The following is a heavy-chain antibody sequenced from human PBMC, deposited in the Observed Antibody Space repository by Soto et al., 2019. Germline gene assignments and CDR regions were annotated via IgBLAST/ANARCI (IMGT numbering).Heavy chain of an antibody. CDR3: AKDQYKVAGTYYSGMDV. V-gene: IGHV3-30*18. CDR1: GFTFSSYG. CDR2: ISYDGSNK. J-gene: IGHJ6*02. D-gene: IGHD6-19*01. Sequence: PGGSLRLSCAASGFTFSSYGMHWVRQAPGKGLEWVAVISYDGSNKYYADSVKGRFTISRDNSKNTLYLQMNSLRAEDTAVYYCAKDQYKVAGTYYSGMDVWGQGTTVTVPS.